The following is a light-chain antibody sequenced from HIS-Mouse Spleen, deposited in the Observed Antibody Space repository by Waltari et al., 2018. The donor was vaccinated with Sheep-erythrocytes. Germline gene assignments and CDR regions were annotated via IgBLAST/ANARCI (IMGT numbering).Light chain of an antibody. V-gene: IGLV2-23*01. J-gene: IGLJ2*01. CDR1: SSDVGGYNL. CDR3: CSYAGSSTLV. CDR2: EGS. Sequence: QSALTQPASVSGSPGQSITISCTGTSSDVGGYNLVSWYQQHPGKAPKLMIDEGSKRPSGVSNRFSSSKSGNTASLTISGLHAEDEADYYCCSYAGSSTLVFGGGTKLTVL.